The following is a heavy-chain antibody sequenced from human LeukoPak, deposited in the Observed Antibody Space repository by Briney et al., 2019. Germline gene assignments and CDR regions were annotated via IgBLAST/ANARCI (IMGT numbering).Heavy chain of an antibody. Sequence: GSLRLSCAASGFTFSSYDMSWVRQAPGQGLEWISGVTKSGTGTYYADSVKGRFTISRDNSKNTVYLQMNSLRAEDTAVYYCATQWLRRGVGLWGQGTLVTVSS. CDR2: VTKSGTGT. J-gene: IGHJ4*02. CDR1: GFTFSSYD. D-gene: IGHD5-12*01. V-gene: IGHV3-23*01. CDR3: ATQWLRRGVGL.